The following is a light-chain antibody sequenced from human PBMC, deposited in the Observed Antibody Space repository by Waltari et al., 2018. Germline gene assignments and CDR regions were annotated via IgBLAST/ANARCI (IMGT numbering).Light chain of an antibody. V-gene: IGKV4-1*01. J-gene: IGKJ2*02. CDR2: WAS. Sequence: DIVMTQSPDSLAVSLGERATINCKSSQSVLYSSNNKNYLAWYQQKPGQPPKLLIYWASTREPGVPDRFSGSGSVTNFTLTITSLQAEDVALYYCQQYYSPPWTFGQGTNLEIK. CDR1: QSVLYSSNNKNY. CDR3: QQYYSPPWT.